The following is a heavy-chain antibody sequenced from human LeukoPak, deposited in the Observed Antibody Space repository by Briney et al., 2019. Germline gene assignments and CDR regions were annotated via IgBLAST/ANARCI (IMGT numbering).Heavy chain of an antibody. D-gene: IGHD1-14*01. CDR3: GGTTGHGFDV. CDR2: TNTDESNI. J-gene: IGHJ6*02. V-gene: IGHV3-74*01. CDR1: GFTFSSYW. Sequence: GGSLRLSCAASGFTFSSYWMHWVRQAPGKGLVWVSRTNTDESNIIYADSVKGRFTISRDNVKNTLYLQMNSLRAEDTAVYYCGGTTGHGFDVWGQGTTVTVSS.